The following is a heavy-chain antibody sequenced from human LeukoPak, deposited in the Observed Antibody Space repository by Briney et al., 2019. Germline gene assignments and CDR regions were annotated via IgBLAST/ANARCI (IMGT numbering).Heavy chain of an antibody. CDR3: ARAGTVSNPFDY. J-gene: IGHJ4*02. Sequence: ASVKVSCKASGYTFTSYDINWVRQATGQGLEWMGWMNPNSGNTGYAQKFQGRVTITRNTSISTAYMELSSLRSEDTAVYYCARAGTVSNPFDYWGQGTLVTVSS. D-gene: IGHD1-1*01. CDR1: GYTFTSYD. CDR2: MNPNSGNT. V-gene: IGHV1-8*03.